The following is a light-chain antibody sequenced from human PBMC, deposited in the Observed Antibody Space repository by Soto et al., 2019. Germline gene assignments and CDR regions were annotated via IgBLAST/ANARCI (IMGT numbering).Light chain of an antibody. Sequence: QSALTQPASVSGSPGQSMTISCTGTSSDVGGYNYVSWYQQHPGKVPKLMIYEVFRRPSGISDRFSGSKSGNTASLTISGLQAEDEADYYCCSYTTTSTFVFGGGTKLTVL. CDR1: SSDVGGYNY. CDR2: EVF. CDR3: CSYTTTSTFV. V-gene: IGLV2-14*03. J-gene: IGLJ2*01.